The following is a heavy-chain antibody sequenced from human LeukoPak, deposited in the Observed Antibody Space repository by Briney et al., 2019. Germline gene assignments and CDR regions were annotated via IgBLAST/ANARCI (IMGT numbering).Heavy chain of an antibody. CDR2: IYSGGST. V-gene: IGHV3-53*01. Sequence: GGSLRLSCAASGFTVSSNYMSWVRQAPGKGLEWVSVIYSGGSTYYADSVKGRFTISTDNSKNTLYLQMNSLRAEDTAVYYCARGYYGSGGDYWGQGTLVTVSS. CDR3: ARGYYGSGGDY. D-gene: IGHD3-10*01. J-gene: IGHJ4*02. CDR1: GFTVSSNY.